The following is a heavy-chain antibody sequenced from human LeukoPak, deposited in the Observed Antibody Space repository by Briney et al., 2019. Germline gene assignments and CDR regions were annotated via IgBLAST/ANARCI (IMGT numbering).Heavy chain of an antibody. J-gene: IGHJ6*02. CDR2: ISSSSSYI. CDR1: EFMFSEYW. D-gene: IGHD6-13*01. V-gene: IGHV3-21*01. Sequence: TGGSLRLSCAASEFMFSEYWMNWVRQAPGKGLEWVSSISSSSSYIYYADSVKGRFTISRDNAKNSLYLQMNSLRAEDTAVYYCARVEAAAGLSGAYYYYGMDVWGQGTTVTVSS. CDR3: ARVEAAAGLSGAYYYYGMDV.